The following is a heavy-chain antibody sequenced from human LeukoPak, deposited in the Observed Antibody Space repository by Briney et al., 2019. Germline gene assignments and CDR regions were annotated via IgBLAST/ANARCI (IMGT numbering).Heavy chain of an antibody. J-gene: IGHJ4*02. D-gene: IGHD3-10*01. CDR3: ARRMYYSASDSTLAKSIDY. CDR2: ITSTSSYI. Sequence: GGSLRLSCAASGFTFSSYSMNWVCQAPGKGLEWVSCITSTSSYIYYADSVKGRFTISRDNAKNSLYLQMNSLRAEDTAVYYCARRMYYSASDSTLAKSIDYWGQGTLVTVSS. CDR1: GFTFSSYS. V-gene: IGHV3-21*01.